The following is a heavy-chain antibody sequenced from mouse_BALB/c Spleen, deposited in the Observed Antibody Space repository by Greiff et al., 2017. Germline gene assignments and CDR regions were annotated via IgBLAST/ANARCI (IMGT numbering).Heavy chain of an antibody. V-gene: IGHV3-2*02. Sequence: EVQLQQSGPGLVKPSQSLSLTCTVTGYSITSDYAWNWIRQFPGNKLEWMGYISYSGSTSYNPSLKSRISITRDTSKNQFFLQLNSVTTEDTATYYCARGWDGYYSYFDYWGQGTTLTVSS. CDR2: ISYSGST. CDR3: ARGWDGYYSYFDY. J-gene: IGHJ2*01. CDR1: GYSITSDYA. D-gene: IGHD2-3*01.